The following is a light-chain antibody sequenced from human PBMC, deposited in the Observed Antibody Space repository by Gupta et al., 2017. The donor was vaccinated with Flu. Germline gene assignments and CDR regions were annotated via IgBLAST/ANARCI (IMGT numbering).Light chain of an antibody. CDR1: QSLRHSNGYNY. Sequence: ATPGAPASISCRSSQSLRHSNGYNYLDWYLQKPGQSPQLLIYLGSNRASGVPDRFSGSGSGTDFTLKISRGEAEDVGVYYCRQALQTPYTFGQGTKLEIK. J-gene: IGKJ2*01. CDR2: LGS. CDR3: RQALQTPYT. V-gene: IGKV2-28*01.